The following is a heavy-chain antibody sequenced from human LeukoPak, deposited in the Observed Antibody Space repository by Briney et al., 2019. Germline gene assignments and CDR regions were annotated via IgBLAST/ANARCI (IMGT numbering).Heavy chain of an antibody. D-gene: IGHD6-19*01. J-gene: IGHJ3*02. Sequence: GGSLRLSCAASGFTFSDAWMNWVREAPGKGLEWVAVIWYDGSNKYYGDSVKGRFTISRDNSKNTLYLQMNSLRAEDTAVYYCAREQWHGAYDIWGQETMVTVSS. CDR3: AREQWHGAYDI. CDR2: IWYDGSNK. CDR1: GFTFSDAW. V-gene: IGHV3-33*08.